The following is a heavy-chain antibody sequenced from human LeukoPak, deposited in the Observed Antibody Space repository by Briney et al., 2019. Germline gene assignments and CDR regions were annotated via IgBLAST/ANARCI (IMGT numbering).Heavy chain of an antibody. D-gene: IGHD3-10*01. J-gene: IGHJ6*02. V-gene: IGHV3-30*18. CDR2: ISYDGSNK. CDR3: AKIGAWFGELYVPYDYYYGMDV. Sequence: GGSLRLSCAASGFTFSSYGMHWVRQAPGKGLERVAVISYDGSNKYYADSVKGRFTISRDNSKNTLYLQMNSLRAEDTAVYYCAKIGAWFGELYVPYDYYYGMDVRGQGTTVTVSS. CDR1: GFTFSSYG.